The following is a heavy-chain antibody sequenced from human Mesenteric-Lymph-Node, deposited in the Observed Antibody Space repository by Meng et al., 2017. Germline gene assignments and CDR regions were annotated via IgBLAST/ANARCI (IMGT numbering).Heavy chain of an antibody. CDR2: IYYSGST. Sequence: SETLSLTCTVSGGSISSSSYYWGWIRQPPGKGLEWIGSIYYSGSTYYNPSLKRRVTISVDTSKNQFSLKLSSVTAADTAVYYCASSSSGWYSEADYWGQGTLVTVSS. CDR3: ASSSSGWYSEADY. V-gene: IGHV4-39*07. D-gene: IGHD6-19*01. J-gene: IGHJ4*02. CDR1: GGSISSSSYY.